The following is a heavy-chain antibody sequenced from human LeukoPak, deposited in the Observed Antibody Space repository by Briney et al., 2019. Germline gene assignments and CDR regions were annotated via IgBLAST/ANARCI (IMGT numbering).Heavy chain of an antibody. J-gene: IGHJ4*02. CDR2: IWYDGSQK. CDR1: GFTFSNYG. D-gene: IGHD3-10*01. V-gene: IGHV3-33*08. CDR3: ARYGSGKNFDY. Sequence: GRSLRLSCEPSGFTFSNYGIHCVRQAPGKGLEWVAVIWYDGSQKYYADSVKGRFTISRDNSKNTLFLQMNSLRAEDTAVYYCARYGSGKNFDYWGQGTLVTVSS.